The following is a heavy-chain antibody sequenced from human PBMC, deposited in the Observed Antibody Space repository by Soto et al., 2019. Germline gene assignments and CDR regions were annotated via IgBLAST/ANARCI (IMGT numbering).Heavy chain of an antibody. J-gene: IGHJ4*02. CDR1: GFTFSSYS. Sequence: GGSLRLSCAASGFTFSSYSMNWVRQAPGKGLEWVSSISSSSSYIYYADSVKGRFTISRDNAKNSLYLQMNSLRAEDTAVYYCARDLHSTYYYDSSGYYFDYWGQGTLVTVSS. CDR2: ISSSSSYI. D-gene: IGHD3-22*01. V-gene: IGHV3-21*01. CDR3: ARDLHSTYYYDSSGYYFDY.